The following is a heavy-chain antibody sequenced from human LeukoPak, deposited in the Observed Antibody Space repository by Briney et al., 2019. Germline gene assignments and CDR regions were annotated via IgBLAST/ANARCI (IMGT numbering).Heavy chain of an antibody. J-gene: IGHJ6*02. CDR3: ARGLKDIVVVPAAMPGNYYGMDV. CDR2: ISSSSSTI. D-gene: IGHD2-2*01. Sequence: GGSLRLSCAASGFTFSSYSMNWVRQAPGKGLEWVSYISSSSSTIYYADSVKGRFTISRDNAKNSLYLQMNSLRAEDTAVYYCARGLKDIVVVPAAMPGNYYGMDVWGQGTTVTASS. CDR1: GFTFSSYS. V-gene: IGHV3-48*04.